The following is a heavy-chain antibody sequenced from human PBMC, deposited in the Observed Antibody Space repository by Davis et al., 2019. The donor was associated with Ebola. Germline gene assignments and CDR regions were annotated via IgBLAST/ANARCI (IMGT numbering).Heavy chain of an antibody. CDR2: IGGGGVSR. J-gene: IGHJ4*02. V-gene: IGHV3-23*01. Sequence: PGGSLRLSCAASGFTFSTYAMSWVRQAPGKGLEWVSAIGGGGVSRYYADSVKGWFTISRDNAKNMLYLQMDSLRVEDTDVYYCARYNSAYVRADLDYWGQGTLVTVSS. CDR1: GFTFSTYA. D-gene: IGHD5-12*01. CDR3: ARYNSAYVRADLDY.